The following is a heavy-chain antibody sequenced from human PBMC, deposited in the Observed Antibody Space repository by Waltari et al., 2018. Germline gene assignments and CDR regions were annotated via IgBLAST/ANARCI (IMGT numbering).Heavy chain of an antibody. CDR2: IYTSGST. D-gene: IGHD3-3*01. CDR3: ARGGRTIFGVVDY. J-gene: IGHJ4*02. Sequence: QVQLQESGPGLVKPSETLSLTCTVSGGPISSYYWSWIRQPAGKGLEWIGRIYTSGSTNDTPSLKSRVTMSVDTSKNQFSLKLRSVTAADTAVYYCARGGRTIFGVVDYWGQGTLVTVSS. V-gene: IGHV4-4*07. CDR1: GGPISSYY.